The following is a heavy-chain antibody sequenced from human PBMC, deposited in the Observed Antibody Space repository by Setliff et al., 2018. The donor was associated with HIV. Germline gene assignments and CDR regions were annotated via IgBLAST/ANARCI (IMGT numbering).Heavy chain of an antibody. CDR1: GGSITSGGFY. Sequence: SETLSLTCTDSGGSITSGGFYWSWIRQYPQKGLEWIGYIQYSGGTYYIPSLKSRVTMSVDTSKNQFSLKLSSVTAADTAVYYFARGDAMTSLGACDIWGQGTMVTVSS. J-gene: IGHJ3*02. D-gene: IGHD2-2*01. CDR2: IQYSGGT. V-gene: IGHV4-31*03. CDR3: ARGDAMTSLGACDI.